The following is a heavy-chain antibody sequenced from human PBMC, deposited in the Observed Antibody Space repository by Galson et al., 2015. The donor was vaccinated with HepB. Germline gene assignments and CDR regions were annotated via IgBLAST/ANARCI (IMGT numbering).Heavy chain of an antibody. CDR2: ISYSGSA. CDR3: ARDSREASGHLYYYYYMDV. Sequence: TLSLTCTVSGGSVNSGNCYWSWIRQHPGKGLEWIGYISYSGSAYYNPSLKSRATISMDTSKNQFSLNLNSVTAADTAVYYCARDSREASGHLYYYYYMDVWGKGTTVTVSS. D-gene: IGHD2-21*01. CDR1: GGSVNSGNCY. J-gene: IGHJ6*03. V-gene: IGHV4-31*03.